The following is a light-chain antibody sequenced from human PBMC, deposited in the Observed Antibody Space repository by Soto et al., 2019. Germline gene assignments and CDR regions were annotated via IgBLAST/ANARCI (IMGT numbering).Light chain of an antibody. CDR3: HKYDSAPWT. CDR1: QGIGNS. CDR2: TAS. V-gene: IGKV1-27*01. J-gene: IGKJ1*01. Sequence: DIQMTQSPSSLSASVGDRVTITCRASQGIGNSLAWYQQKPGRVPNLLMYTASTLLSGVPSRFRGSVSGTDFPLTISRRQPEDVATYYCHKYDSAPWTFGPGTKVEIK.